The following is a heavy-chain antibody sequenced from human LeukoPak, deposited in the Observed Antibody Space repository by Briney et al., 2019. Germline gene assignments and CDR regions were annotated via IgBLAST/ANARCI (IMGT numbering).Heavy chain of an antibody. CDR1: GGSISNYY. D-gene: IGHD5-24*01. CDR2: IYYTGST. V-gene: IGHV4-59*01. CDR3: ARVVVHGHSDY. J-gene: IGHJ4*02. Sequence: SETLSLTCTVSGGSISNYYWSWVRQPPGKGLEWIGYIYYTGSTKYNPSLNSRVTISVDTSKNQFSLELRSVTAADTAVYYCARVVVHGHSDYWGQGTLVTVSS.